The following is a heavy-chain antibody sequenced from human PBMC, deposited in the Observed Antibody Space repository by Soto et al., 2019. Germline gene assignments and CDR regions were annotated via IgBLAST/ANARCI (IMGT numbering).Heavy chain of an antibody. J-gene: IGHJ4*02. Sequence: SETLSLTCTVSGGSISSYYWSWIRQPPGKGLEWIGYIYYSGSTNYNPSLKSRVTISVDTSKNQFSLKLSSVTAADTAVYYCARGPYSGYDFDYWGPGTLVTVSS. CDR2: IYYSGST. CDR1: GGSISSYY. V-gene: IGHV4-59*01. CDR3: ARGPYSGYDFDY. D-gene: IGHD5-12*01.